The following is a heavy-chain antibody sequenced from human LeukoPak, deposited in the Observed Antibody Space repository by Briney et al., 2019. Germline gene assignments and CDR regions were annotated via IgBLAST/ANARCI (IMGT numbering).Heavy chain of an antibody. CDR1: GFTFSSYW. CDR3: ARGEDYGDRYNWFDP. CDR2: INSDGSST. J-gene: IGHJ5*02. V-gene: IGHV3-74*01. D-gene: IGHD4-17*01. Sequence: GGSLRLSCAASGFTFSSYWMHWVRQAPGKRLVWVSRINSDGSSTSYADSVKGRSTISRDNAKNTLYLQMNSLRAEDTAVYYCARGEDYGDRYNWFDPWGQGTLVTVSS.